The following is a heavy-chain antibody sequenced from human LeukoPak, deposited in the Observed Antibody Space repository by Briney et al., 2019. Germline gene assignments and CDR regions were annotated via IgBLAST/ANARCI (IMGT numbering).Heavy chain of an antibody. Sequence: SETLSLTCTVSGGSISSYYWSWIRQPPGKGLEWIGYIYYSGNTNYNPSLKSRATISVDTSKNQFSLKLSSVTAADTAVYYCAREGYSYGYGIDYWGQGTLVTVSS. D-gene: IGHD5-18*01. CDR3: AREGYSYGYGIDY. V-gene: IGHV4-59*01. CDR2: IYYSGNT. J-gene: IGHJ4*02. CDR1: GGSISSYY.